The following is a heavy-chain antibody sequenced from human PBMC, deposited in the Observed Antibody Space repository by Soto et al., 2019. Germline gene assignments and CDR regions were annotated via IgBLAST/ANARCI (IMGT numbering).Heavy chain of an antibody. V-gene: IGHV3-23*01. CDR3: AILDSSTWYTGYYFDY. J-gene: IGHJ4*02. CDR2: FSDGGSNT. Sequence: EVQLLESGGGLVQPGGSLRLSCAASGFSFSSYAMNWVRQAPGKGLECVSGFSDGGSNTYYTDSVKGRFTISRDNSKNTVFLQMNSLRAEDTAVYYCAILDSSTWYTGYYFDYWGQGTLVTVSS. D-gene: IGHD6-13*01. CDR1: GFSFSSYA.